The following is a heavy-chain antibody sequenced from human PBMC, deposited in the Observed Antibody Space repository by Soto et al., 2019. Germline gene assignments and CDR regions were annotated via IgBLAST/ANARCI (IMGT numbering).Heavy chain of an antibody. CDR3: APQTPHYYYYYYMDV. J-gene: IGHJ6*03. Sequence: SETLSLTCAVYGGSFSGYYWSWIRQPPGKGLEWIGEINHSGSTNYNPSLKSRVTISVDTSKNQFSLKLSSVTAVDTAVYYCAPQTPHYYYYYYMDVWGKGTTVTVSS. CDR1: GGSFSGYY. CDR2: INHSGST. D-gene: IGHD2-15*01. V-gene: IGHV4-34*01.